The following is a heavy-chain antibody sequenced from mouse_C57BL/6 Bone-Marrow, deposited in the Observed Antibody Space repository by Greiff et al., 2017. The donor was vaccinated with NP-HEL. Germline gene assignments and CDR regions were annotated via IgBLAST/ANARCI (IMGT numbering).Heavy chain of an antibody. V-gene: IGHV1-85*01. CDR3: ARSLYYYGSSYVYFDY. CDR1: GYTFTSYD. J-gene: IGHJ2*01. CDR2: IYPRDGST. Sequence: QVQLKESGPELVKPGASVKLSCKASGYTFTSYDINWVKQRPGQGLEWIGWIYPRDGSTKYNEKFKGKATLTVDTSSSTAYMELHSLTSEDSAVYFCARSLYYYGSSYVYFDYWGQGTTLTVSS. D-gene: IGHD1-1*01.